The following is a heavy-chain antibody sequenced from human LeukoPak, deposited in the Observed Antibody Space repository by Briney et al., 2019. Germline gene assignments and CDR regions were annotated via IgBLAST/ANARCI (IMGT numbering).Heavy chain of an antibody. CDR2: ISGSGGNT. CDR1: GFALNTYG. D-gene: IGHD7-27*01. V-gene: IGHV3-23*01. Sequence: GSLRLSCAASGFALNTYGMGWVRQAPGKGLEWVSAISGSGGNTYYADSVKGRFTISRDNSKNTLYLQMNSLRAEDTALYYCAKDRTWGLDYWGQGTLVTVSS. CDR3: AKDRTWGLDY. J-gene: IGHJ4*02.